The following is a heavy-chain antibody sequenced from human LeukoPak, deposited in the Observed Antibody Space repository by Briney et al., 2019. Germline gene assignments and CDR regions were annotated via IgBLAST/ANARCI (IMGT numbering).Heavy chain of an antibody. CDR3: AKASLGDYFDC. D-gene: IGHD1-26*01. V-gene: IGHV3-9*03. CDR1: GFTFDDYA. J-gene: IGHJ4*02. Sequence: GRSLRLSCAASGFTFDDYAMHWVRQAPGKGLEWVSAISWNSGSIGYADSVKGRFTISRDNAKNSLYLQMNSLRAEDMALYYCAKASLGDYFDCGGQGTLVTVSS. CDR2: ISWNSGSI.